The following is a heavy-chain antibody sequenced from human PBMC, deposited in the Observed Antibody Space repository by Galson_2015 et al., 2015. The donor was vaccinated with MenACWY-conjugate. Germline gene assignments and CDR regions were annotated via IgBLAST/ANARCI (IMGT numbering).Heavy chain of an antibody. D-gene: IGHD2-2*01. CDR2: IRGGDGGT. J-gene: IGHJ4*02. CDR3: ARDLGYQLLYY. CDR1: GYTFTNYA. Sequence: SVKVSCKASGYTFTNYAIFWLRQAPGQRLEWMGWIRGGDGGTKYPQNFQGRVTITRDTSATTAYMELSGLRSEDTAVYYCARDLGYQLLYYWGQGTLVTVSS. V-gene: IGHV1-3*01.